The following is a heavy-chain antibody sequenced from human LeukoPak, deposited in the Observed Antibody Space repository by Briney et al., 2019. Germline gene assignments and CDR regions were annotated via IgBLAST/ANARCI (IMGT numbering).Heavy chain of an antibody. V-gene: IGHV3-23*01. CDR1: GFTFSNSA. J-gene: IGHJ4*01. CDR3: AKGIYSSGWSYFDY. CDR2: LSGSGVTT. D-gene: IGHD6-19*01. Sequence: GGSLRLSCAASGFTFSNSAMSWVRQAPGKGLEWVSTLSGSGVTTYYADSVKGRFTISRDNSKNTLYLQMNSLRAEDTAVYYCAKGIYSSGWSYFDYWGHGTLVAVSS.